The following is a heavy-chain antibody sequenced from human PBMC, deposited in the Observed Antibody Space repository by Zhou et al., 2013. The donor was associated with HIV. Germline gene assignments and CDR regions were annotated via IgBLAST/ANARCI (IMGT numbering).Heavy chain of an antibody. Sequence: VQLVQSGAEVKKPGSSVKVSCKISGYGFSNYAISWVRQAPGQGLEWMGGIIPIFGTANYAQKFQGRVTITTDESTSTAYMELSSLRSEDTAVYYCARGYSSSSVYFDYWGQGTLVTVSS. V-gene: IGHV1-69*05. CDR2: IIPIFGTA. CDR1: GYGFSNYA. CDR3: ARGYSSSSVYFDY. J-gene: IGHJ4*02. D-gene: IGHD6-6*01.